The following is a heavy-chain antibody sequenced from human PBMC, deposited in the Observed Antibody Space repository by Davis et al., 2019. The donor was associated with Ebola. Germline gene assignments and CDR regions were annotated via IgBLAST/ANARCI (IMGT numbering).Heavy chain of an antibody. J-gene: IGHJ3*02. CDR3: AKDYYDYYDSSGMVAFDI. CDR1: GFTFSSYS. V-gene: IGHV3-30*18. Sequence: GESLKISCAASGFTFSSYSMNWVRQAPGKGLEWVAVISYDGSNKYYADSVKGRFTISRDNSKNTLYLQMNSLRAEDTAVYYCAKDYYDYYDSSGMVAFDIWGQGTMVTVSS. CDR2: ISYDGSNK. D-gene: IGHD3-22*01.